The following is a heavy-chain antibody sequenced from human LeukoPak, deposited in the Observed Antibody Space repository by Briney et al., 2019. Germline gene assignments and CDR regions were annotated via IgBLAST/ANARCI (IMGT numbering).Heavy chain of an antibody. CDR3: ARGPTDMDFDY. CDR2: INPSDGNT. J-gene: IGHJ4*02. Sequence: ASVKVSCKASGYTFTKSDYMHWVRQAPGQGLEWMGIINPSDGNTFYAQKLQGRVTMTRDTSTNTVYMELSSLRSEDTAVFYCARGPTDMDFDYWGQGSLVTVSS. CDR1: GYTFTKSDY. V-gene: IGHV1-46*04.